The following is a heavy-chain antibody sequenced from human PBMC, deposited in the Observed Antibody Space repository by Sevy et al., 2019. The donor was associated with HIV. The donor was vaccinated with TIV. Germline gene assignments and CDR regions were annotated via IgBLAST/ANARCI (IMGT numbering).Heavy chain of an antibody. CDR1: GFTFSSYA. Sequence: QAGGSLRLSCAASGFTFSSYAMSWVRQAPGKGLEWVSAISGSGGSTYYADSVKGRFTISRDNSKNTLYLQMNSLRAEDTAVYYCAKDDRIAVAGLIAFDIWGQGTMVTVSS. D-gene: IGHD6-19*01. CDR2: ISGSGGST. CDR3: AKDDRIAVAGLIAFDI. J-gene: IGHJ3*02. V-gene: IGHV3-23*01.